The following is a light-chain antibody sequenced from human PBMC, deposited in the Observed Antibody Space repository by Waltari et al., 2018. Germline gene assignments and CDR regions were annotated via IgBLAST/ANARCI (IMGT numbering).Light chain of an antibody. Sequence: EIVMTQSPATLSVSPGERATLPCRDSQRINSNLVWYQQKPGQAPRLLIYCASTRATGIPARFAGTGSGTEFTLTISSLQSEDFAVYYCQQCNNWPRTFGQGTKVEIK. V-gene: IGKV3-15*01. CDR1: QRINSN. J-gene: IGKJ1*01. CDR3: QQCNNWPRT. CDR2: CAS.